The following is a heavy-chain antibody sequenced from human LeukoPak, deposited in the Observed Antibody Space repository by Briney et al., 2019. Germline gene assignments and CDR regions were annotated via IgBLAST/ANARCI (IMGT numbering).Heavy chain of an antibody. V-gene: IGHV1-69*05. CDR1: GGTFSSYA. CDR2: IIPIFGTA. CDR3: ARYSGYDPNYFDY. Sequence: SVKVSCRASGGTFSSYAISWVRQAPGQGLEWMGRIIPIFGTANYAQKFQGRVTITTDESTSTAYMELSSLRSEDTAVYYCARYSGYDPNYFDYWGQGTLVTVSS. D-gene: IGHD5-12*01. J-gene: IGHJ4*02.